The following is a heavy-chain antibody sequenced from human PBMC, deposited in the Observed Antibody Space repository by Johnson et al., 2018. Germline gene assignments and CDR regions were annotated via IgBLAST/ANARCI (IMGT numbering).Heavy chain of an antibody. D-gene: IGHD6-6*01. Sequence: QVQLVEAGGGVVQPGRSLRLSCAASGFTFSSYDMHWVRQAPGMGLEWVAVIWYDGSNKYYADSVKGRFTISRDNSKKPLYLQMNRLRAEETAIYYCARAREGDGMDVWGQGTTVTVSS. CDR2: IWYDGSNK. V-gene: IGHV3-33*01. CDR1: GFTFSSYD. CDR3: ARAREGDGMDV. J-gene: IGHJ6*02.